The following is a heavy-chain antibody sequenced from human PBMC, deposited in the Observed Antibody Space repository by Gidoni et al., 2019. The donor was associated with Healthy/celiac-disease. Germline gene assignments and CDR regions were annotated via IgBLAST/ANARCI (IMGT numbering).Heavy chain of an antibody. D-gene: IGHD7-27*01. CDR1: GFTFSNAW. J-gene: IGHJ4*02. V-gene: IGHV3-15*07. Sequence: EVQLVESGGGLVTTGGSLSLSCAASGFTFSNAWMNWVRQAPGKGLEWVGRIKSETDGGTTDYASPVKGRFTISRDDSKNTLYLQMNSLKTEDTAVYYCTTANWEIDSWGQGTLVTVSS. CDR3: TTANWEIDS. CDR2: IKSETDGGTT.